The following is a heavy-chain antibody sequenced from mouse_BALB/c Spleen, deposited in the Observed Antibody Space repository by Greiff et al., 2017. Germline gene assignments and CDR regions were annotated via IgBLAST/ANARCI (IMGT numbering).Heavy chain of an antibody. J-gene: IGHJ3*01. CDR1: GFTFSSYA. V-gene: IGHV5-9-4*01. D-gene: IGHD2-4*01. CDR2: ISSGGSYT. Sequence: EVQLVESGGGLVKPGGSLKLSCAASGFTFSSYAMSWVRQSPEKRLEWVAEISSGGSYTYYPDTVTGRFTISRDNAKNTLYLEMSSLRSEDTAMYYCARYDYDEAYWGQGTLVTVSA. CDR3: ARYDYDEAY.